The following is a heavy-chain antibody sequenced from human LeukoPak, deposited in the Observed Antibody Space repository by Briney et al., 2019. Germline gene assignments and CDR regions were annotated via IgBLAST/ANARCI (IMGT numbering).Heavy chain of an antibody. CDR3: ARLWGYSDY. J-gene: IGHJ4*02. V-gene: IGHV4-39*01. D-gene: IGHD3-16*01. Sequence: PSETLSLTCTVSGGSISGSSYYWGWIRQPPGKGLEWIGSIYYSGSTYYNPSLKSRVTISVDTSKNQFSLKLSSVTAAETAVYYCARLWGYSDYWGQGTLVTVSS. CDR2: IYYSGST. CDR1: GGSISGSSYY.